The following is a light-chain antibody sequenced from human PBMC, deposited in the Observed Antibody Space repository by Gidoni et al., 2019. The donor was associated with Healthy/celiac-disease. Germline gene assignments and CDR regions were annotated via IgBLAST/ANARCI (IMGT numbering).Light chain of an antibody. J-gene: IGKJ4*01. CDR3: QQYDNLPLT. CDR2: EAS. Sequence: DIQMTKSPSSLSASVGDRVTITCQTSQDISNYLNWYQQKPGKAPKLLIYEASNLETGVPSRFSGSGSETDFTFTISSLQPEDIATYYCQQYDNLPLTFGGGTKVEIK. V-gene: IGKV1-33*01. CDR1: QDISNY.